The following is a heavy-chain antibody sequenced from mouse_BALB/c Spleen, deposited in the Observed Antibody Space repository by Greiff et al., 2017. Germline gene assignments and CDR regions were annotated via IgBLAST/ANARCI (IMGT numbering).Heavy chain of an antibody. CDR2: ISSGGSYT. CDR1: GFTFSSYG. V-gene: IGHV5-6*01. J-gene: IGHJ3*01. Sequence: EVHLVESGGDLVKPGGSLKLSCAASGFTFSSYGMSWVRQTPDKRLEWVATISSGGSYTYYPDSVKGRFTISRDNAKNTLYLQMSSLKSEDTAMYYCAREDGSSSWFAYWGQGTLVTVSA. D-gene: IGHD1-1*01. CDR3: AREDGSSSWFAY.